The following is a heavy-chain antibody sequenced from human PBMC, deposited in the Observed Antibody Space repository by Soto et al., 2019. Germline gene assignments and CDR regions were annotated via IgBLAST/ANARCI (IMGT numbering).Heavy chain of an antibody. CDR3: VTGDYGGKNY. V-gene: IGHV3-74*01. D-gene: IGHD4-17*01. CDR2: IKSDGSTT. J-gene: IGHJ4*02. Sequence: EVQLVESGGGLVQPGGSLRLSCAASGFTFSTYWMNWVRQAPGKGLVCVSRIKSDGSTTSYADSVKGRFTISRDNAKNTLYLQMNSLRAEDTAMYYRVTGDYGGKNYWGQGTLVTVSS. CDR1: GFTFSTYW.